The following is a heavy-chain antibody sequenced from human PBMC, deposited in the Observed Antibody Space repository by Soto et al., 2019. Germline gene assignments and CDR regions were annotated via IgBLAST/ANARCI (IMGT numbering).Heavy chain of an antibody. CDR1: GGSISSGGYY. CDR3: ARALPSMTTVTTPFWFDP. V-gene: IGHV4-31*03. Sequence: SETLSLTCTVSGGSISSGGYYWSWIRQHPGKGLEWIGYIYYSGSTYYNPSLKSRVTISVDRSKNQFSLKLSSVTAADTAVYYCARALPSMTTVTTPFWFDPWGQGTLVTVSS. CDR2: IYYSGST. J-gene: IGHJ5*02. D-gene: IGHD4-17*01.